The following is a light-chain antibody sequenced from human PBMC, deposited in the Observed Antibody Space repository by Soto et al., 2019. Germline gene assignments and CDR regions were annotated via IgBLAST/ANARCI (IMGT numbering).Light chain of an antibody. J-gene: IGLJ3*02. CDR1: SSDVGGDNY. V-gene: IGLV2-11*01. Sequence: QSALTQPRSVSGSPGQSVTISCTGTSSDVGGDNYVSWYQQHPGKAPKLMIFEVTKRPSGVPDRFSGSKSGSTASLTISGLQAEDESDYYCAAWDDSLSGWVFGGGTKLTVL. CDR2: EVT. CDR3: AAWDDSLSGWV.